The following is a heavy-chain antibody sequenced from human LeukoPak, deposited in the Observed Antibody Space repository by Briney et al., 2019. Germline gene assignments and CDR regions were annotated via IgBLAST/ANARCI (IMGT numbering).Heavy chain of an antibody. Sequence: GASVKVSCKASGGTFSSYAISWVRQAPGQGLEWMGRIIPIFGTANYAQKFQGRVTITTDESTSTAYMELRSLRSDDTAVYYCARVARQQLGYYFDYWGQGTLVTISS. CDR2: IIPIFGTA. CDR3: ARVARQQLGYYFDY. CDR1: GGTFSSYA. V-gene: IGHV1-69*05. D-gene: IGHD6-13*01. J-gene: IGHJ4*02.